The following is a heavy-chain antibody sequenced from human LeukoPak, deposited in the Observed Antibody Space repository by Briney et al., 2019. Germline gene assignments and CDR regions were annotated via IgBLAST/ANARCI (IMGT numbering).Heavy chain of an antibody. CDR1: GFTFSSYW. D-gene: IGHD3-16*01. CDR2: INHNGNVN. V-gene: IGHV3-7*03. J-gene: IGHJ6*02. Sequence: PGGSLRLSCAASGFTFSSYWMDWARQAPGKGLEWVASINHNGNVNYYVDSLKGRFTISRDYAKNSLYLQMSNLRAEDTAVYFCARGGGLDVWGQGATVTVSS. CDR3: ARGGGLDV.